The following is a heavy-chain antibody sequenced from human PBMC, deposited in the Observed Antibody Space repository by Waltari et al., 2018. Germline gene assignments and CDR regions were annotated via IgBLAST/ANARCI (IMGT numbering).Heavy chain of an antibody. CDR2: ILPIFGTA. V-gene: IGHV1-69*01. J-gene: IGHJ4*02. CDR1: GGTFSSYA. CDR3: ARGGGGYYYGSGSYKS. Sequence: QVQLVQSGAEVKKPGSSVKVSCKASGGTFSSYAISWVRQAPGQGLEWMGGILPIFGTANDARKCQGRVTITAYESTSTAYMELSSLRSEETAVYYCARGGGGYYYGSGSYKSWGQGTLVTVSS. D-gene: IGHD3-10*01.